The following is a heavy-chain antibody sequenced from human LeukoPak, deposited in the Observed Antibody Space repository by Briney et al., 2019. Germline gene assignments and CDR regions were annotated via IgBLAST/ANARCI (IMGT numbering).Heavy chain of an antibody. CDR1: GYSFTNYW. CDR2: INPGDSDT. D-gene: IGHD3-22*01. Sequence: GDSLKISCKASGYSFTNYWIAWVRQMPGKGPEWMAIINPGDSDTRYSPSFQGQVTISADKSINTAYLQWSSLKASDTAIYYCARPDSTGYYTDWGQGTLVTVSS. CDR3: ARPDSTGYYTD. J-gene: IGHJ4*02. V-gene: IGHV5-51*01.